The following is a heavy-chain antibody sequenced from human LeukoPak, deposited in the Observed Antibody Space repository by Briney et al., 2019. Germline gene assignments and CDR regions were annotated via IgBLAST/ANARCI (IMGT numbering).Heavy chain of an antibody. V-gene: IGHV3-21*01. Sequence: GGSLRLSCAASGFTFSSYEMNWVRQAPGKGLEWVSSISSSSSYIYYADSVKGRFTISRDNAKNSLYLQMNSLRAEDTAAYYCARDRGNQRGYYYYYMDVWGKGTTVTVSS. CDR2: ISSSSSYI. CDR1: GFTFSSYE. D-gene: IGHD1-14*01. CDR3: ARDRGNQRGYYYYYMDV. J-gene: IGHJ6*03.